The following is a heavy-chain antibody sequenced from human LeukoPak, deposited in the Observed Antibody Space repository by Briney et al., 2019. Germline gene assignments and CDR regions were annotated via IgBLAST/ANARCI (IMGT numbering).Heavy chain of an antibody. CDR2: IYTSGST. V-gene: IGHV4-4*09. CDR1: GGSISSYY. Sequence: SETLSLTCTVSGGSISSYYWSWIRQPPGKGLEWIGYIYTSGSTNYNPSLKSRVTTSVDTSKNQFSLKLSSVTAADTAVYYCARRTCSSTSCWFDPWGQGTLVTVSS. D-gene: IGHD2-2*01. J-gene: IGHJ5*02. CDR3: ARRTCSSTSCWFDP.